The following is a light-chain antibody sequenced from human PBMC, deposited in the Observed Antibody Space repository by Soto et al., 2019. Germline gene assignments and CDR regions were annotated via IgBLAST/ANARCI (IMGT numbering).Light chain of an antibody. CDR1: QSVSSSY. V-gene: IGKV3-20*01. CDR2: GAS. Sequence: EIVLTQSPGTLSLSPGERATLSCRASQSVSSSYLAWYQQKPGQAPRLLIYGASSRATGIPDRFSGSGSGTHFTLTISRLEPEDSAVYYCQQYGSSPLTFGQGTKVEIK. CDR3: QQYGSSPLT. J-gene: IGKJ1*01.